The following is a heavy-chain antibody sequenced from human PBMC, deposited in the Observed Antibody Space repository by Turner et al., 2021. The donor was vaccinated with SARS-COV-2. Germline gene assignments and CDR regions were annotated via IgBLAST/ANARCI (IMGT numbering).Heavy chain of an antibody. J-gene: IGHJ6*02. V-gene: IGHV4-59*08. D-gene: IGHD6-19*01. CDR3: SRHGFSGWDGGGMDV. Sequence: QVQLQAPGPGLVKPSETLSLTCTLSGGSISSNYWSWIRQPPGKGLEWIGYIHYRGGTNYNPSLRSRVTISVDTSKSQFSLKLSSVTAADTAVYYCSRHGFSGWDGGGMDVWGQGTTVTVSS. CDR2: IHYRGGT. CDR1: GGSISSNY.